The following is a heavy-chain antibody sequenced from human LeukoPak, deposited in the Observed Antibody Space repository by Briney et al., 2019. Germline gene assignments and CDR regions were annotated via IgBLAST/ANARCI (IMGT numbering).Heavy chain of an antibody. Sequence: ASVKVSCKASGYTFTGYYMHWVRQAPGQGLEWMGWINPNSGGTNHAQKFQGRVTMTRDTSISTAYMELSRLRSDDTAVYYCARDRRLTTVTTSWFDPWGQGTLVTVSS. CDR1: GYTFTGYY. V-gene: IGHV1-2*02. CDR2: INPNSGGT. D-gene: IGHD4-11*01. CDR3: ARDRRLTTVTTSWFDP. J-gene: IGHJ5*02.